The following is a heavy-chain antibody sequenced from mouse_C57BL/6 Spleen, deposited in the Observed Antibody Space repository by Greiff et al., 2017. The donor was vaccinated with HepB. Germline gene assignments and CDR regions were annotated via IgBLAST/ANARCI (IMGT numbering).Heavy chain of an antibody. J-gene: IGHJ4*01. CDR2: IYPRDGST. CDR1: GYTFTDHT. CDR3: ARSLIYDGYYEVGMDY. Sequence: VQLQQSDAELVKPGASVKISCKVSGYTFTDHTIHWMKQRPEQGLEWIGYIYPRDGSTKYNEKCKGKATLTADKSSSTAYMKLNSLTSEDSAVYFFARSLIYDGYYEVGMDYWGQGTSVTVSS. V-gene: IGHV1-78*01. D-gene: IGHD2-3*01.